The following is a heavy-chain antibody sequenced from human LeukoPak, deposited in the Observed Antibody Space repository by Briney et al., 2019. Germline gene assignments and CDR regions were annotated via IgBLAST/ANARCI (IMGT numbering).Heavy chain of an antibody. CDR2: INWNGGRT. Sequence: GGSLRLSCAASGFTFSSYWMHWVRQAPGKGLVWVSGINWNGGRTGYADSMKGRFIISRDNAKNSLYLQVNSLRAEDTALYYCARNFGGGDSSGPYYWGQGTLVTVSS. V-gene: IGHV3-20*04. D-gene: IGHD3-22*01. CDR3: ARNFGGGDSSGPYY. CDR1: GFTFSSYW. J-gene: IGHJ4*02.